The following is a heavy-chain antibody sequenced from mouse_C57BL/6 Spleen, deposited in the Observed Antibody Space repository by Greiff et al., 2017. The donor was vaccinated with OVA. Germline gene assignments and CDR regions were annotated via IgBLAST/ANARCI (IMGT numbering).Heavy chain of an antibody. V-gene: IGHV1-55*01. J-gene: IGHJ2*01. Sequence: QVQLQQPGAELVKPGASVKMSCKASGYTFTSYWITWVKQRPGQGLEWIGDIYPGSGSTKYKEKFKSKATLTVDTAYSTAYMQLSSLTSEDSAVYYCATNWDGGDYFDYWGQGTTLTVSS. D-gene: IGHD4-1*01. CDR3: ATNWDGGDYFDY. CDR1: GYTFTSYW. CDR2: IYPGSGST.